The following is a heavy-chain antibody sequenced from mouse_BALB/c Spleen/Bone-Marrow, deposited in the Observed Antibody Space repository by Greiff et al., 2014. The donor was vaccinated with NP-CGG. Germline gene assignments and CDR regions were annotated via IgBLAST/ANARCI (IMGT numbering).Heavy chain of an antibody. Sequence: EVMLVESGGGLVQPGGSRKLSCAASGFTFSSFGMHWVRQAPEKGLEWVAYISSGSSTIYYADTVKGRFTISRDNPKNTLFLQMTSLSSEDTAMYYCASSPYGYFDYWGQGTTLTVSS. CDR2: ISSGSSTI. V-gene: IGHV5-17*02. D-gene: IGHD1-1*01. CDR3: ASSPYGYFDY. CDR1: GFTFSSFG. J-gene: IGHJ2*01.